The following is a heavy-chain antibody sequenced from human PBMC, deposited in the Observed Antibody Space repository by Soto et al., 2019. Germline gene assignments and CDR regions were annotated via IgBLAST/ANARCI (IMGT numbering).Heavy chain of an antibody. CDR1: GFTFSNHA. J-gene: IGHJ6*02. CDR2: ISGSGGTI. Sequence: EVQLLESGGGLVQPGGSLRVSCAAAGFTFSNHAMSWVRQAPGKGLEWVSTISGSGGTIYYADSVKGRFTISRDSSKNALWLQRNSQRAEDTDLYYCAKGSGNSRHYGMDVWGQGTTVTVSS. D-gene: IGHD6-13*01. V-gene: IGHV3-23*01. CDR3: AKGSGNSRHYGMDV.